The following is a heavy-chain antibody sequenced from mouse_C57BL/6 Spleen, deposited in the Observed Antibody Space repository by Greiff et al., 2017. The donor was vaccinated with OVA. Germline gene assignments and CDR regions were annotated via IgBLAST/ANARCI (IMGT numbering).Heavy chain of an antibody. J-gene: IGHJ4*01. CDR3: TRSYYSNYEAAIDY. CDR2: IYPGNSDT. D-gene: IGHD2-5*01. CDR1: GYTFTSYW. V-gene: IGHV1-5*01. Sequence: VQLKQSGTVLARPGASVKMSCKTSGYTFTSYWMHWVKQRPGQGLEWIGAIYPGNSDTSYNQKFKGKAKLTAVTSASTAYMELSSLTNEDSAVYYCTRSYYSNYEAAIDYWGQGTSVTVSS.